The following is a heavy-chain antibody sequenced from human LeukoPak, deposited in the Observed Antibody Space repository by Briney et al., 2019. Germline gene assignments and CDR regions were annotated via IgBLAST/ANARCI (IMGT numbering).Heavy chain of an antibody. CDR2: IKSKTDGGMT. D-gene: IGHD1-7*01. CDR1: GFTFSNAW. V-gene: IGHV3-15*01. J-gene: IGHJ6*03. CDR3: TTSITGTTFRAINYYYYYMDV. Sequence: PGGSLRLSCAASGFTFSNAWISWVRQAPGKGLEWAGCIKSKTDGGMTDYAAPVKGRFTISRDDSKNTLYLQMNSLKTEDTAVYYCTTSITGTTFRAINYYYYYMDVWGKGTTVTVSS.